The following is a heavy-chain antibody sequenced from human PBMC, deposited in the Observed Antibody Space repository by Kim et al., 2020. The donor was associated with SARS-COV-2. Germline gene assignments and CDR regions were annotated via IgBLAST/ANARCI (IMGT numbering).Heavy chain of an antibody. CDR2: INHSGST. Sequence: SETLSLTCAVYGGSFSGYYWSWIRQPPGKGLEWIGEINHSGSTNYNPSLKSRVTISVDTSKNQFSLKLSSVTAADTAVYYCARGQYSSSWYGVKRHFDYWGQGTLVPVAT. CDR3: ARGQYSSSWYGVKRHFDY. J-gene: IGHJ4*02. V-gene: IGHV4-34*01. D-gene: IGHD6-13*01. CDR1: GGSFSGYY.